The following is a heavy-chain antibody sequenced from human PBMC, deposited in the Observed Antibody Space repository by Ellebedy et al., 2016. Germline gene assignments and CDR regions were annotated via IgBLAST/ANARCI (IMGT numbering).Heavy chain of an antibody. V-gene: IGHV3-23*01. J-gene: IGHJ4*02. Sequence: GESLKISCAASGIGFSDFFMSWVRRAPGKGLEWVATISAGGETTYFADSMRGRFTVSRDNSRDTLYLQMNSLRAEDTAVYYCYYGHYSASWGQGTLVTVSS. CDR3: YYGHYSAS. D-gene: IGHD4-17*01. CDR1: GIGFSDFF. CDR2: ISAGGETT.